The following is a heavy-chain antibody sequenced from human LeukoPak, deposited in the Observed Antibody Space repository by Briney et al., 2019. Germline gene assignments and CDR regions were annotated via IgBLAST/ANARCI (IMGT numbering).Heavy chain of an antibody. CDR3: ARERSVGVVDY. D-gene: IGHD1-26*01. CDR2: INPGTGDI. V-gene: IGHV1-2*02. J-gene: IGHJ4*02. Sequence: ASVKVSSKPPGFTFTAPYIHRIRQTPGLGLEWMGWINPGTGDIHCAQKFQDRVTMTRDTSISTAYMELSWLNSDDTAVYYCARERSVGVVDYWGQGTLVTVSS. CDR1: GFTFTAPY.